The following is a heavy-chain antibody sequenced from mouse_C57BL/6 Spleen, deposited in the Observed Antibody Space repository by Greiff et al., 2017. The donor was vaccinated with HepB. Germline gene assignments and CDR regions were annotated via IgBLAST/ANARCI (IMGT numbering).Heavy chain of an antibody. CDR2: INPYNGGT. V-gene: IGHV1-19*01. Sequence: DVQLQESGPVLVKPGASVKMSCKASGYTFTDYYMNWVKQSHGKSLEWIGVINPYNGGTSYNQKFKGKATLTVDKSSSTAYMELNSLTSEDSAVYYCAREDYDYALDYWGQGTTLTVSS. D-gene: IGHD2-4*01. CDR3: AREDYDYALDY. J-gene: IGHJ2*01. CDR1: GYTFTDYY.